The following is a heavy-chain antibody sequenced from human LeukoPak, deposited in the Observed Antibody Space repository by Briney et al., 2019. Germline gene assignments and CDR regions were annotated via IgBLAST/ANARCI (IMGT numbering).Heavy chain of an antibody. V-gene: IGHV3-30-3*01. CDR2: ISYDGSNK. D-gene: IGHD6-13*01. CDR3: AKGPSSSLTNAFDI. CDR1: GFTFSSYA. Sequence: PGGSLRLSCAASGFTFSSYAMHWVRQAPGKGLEWVAVISYDGSNKYYADSVKGRFTISRDNSKNTLYLQMNSLRAEDMALYYCAKGPSSSLTNAFDIWGQGTMVTVSS. J-gene: IGHJ3*02.